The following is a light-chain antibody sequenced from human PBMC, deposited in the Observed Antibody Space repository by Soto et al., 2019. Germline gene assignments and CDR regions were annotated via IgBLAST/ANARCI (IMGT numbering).Light chain of an antibody. V-gene: IGLV1-40*01. CDR1: SSNIGAGYD. CDR3: QSYDSSLSGYV. J-gene: IGLJ1*01. Sequence: QSVLTLPPSVSGAPGQRVTISCTGSSSNIGAGYDVHWYQQLPGTAPKLLIYGNNNRPSGVPDRFSGSKSGTSASLAITGLQAEDEADYYCQSYDSSLSGYVFGTGTRSPS. CDR2: GNN.